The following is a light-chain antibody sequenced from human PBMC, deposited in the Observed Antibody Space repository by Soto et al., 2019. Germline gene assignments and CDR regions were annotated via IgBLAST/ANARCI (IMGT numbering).Light chain of an antibody. J-gene: IGKJ1*01. CDR2: GAS. CDR1: QSVSGN. CDR3: QQYNNWPPWT. Sequence: EIVMTQSPATLSVSPGERATLSCRARQSVSGNLAWYQQKPGQAPRLLIYGASTRATAIPARFSGSGSGTEFTLTISSLQSEDFAVYYCQQYNNWPPWTFGQGTKVEIK. V-gene: IGKV3-15*01.